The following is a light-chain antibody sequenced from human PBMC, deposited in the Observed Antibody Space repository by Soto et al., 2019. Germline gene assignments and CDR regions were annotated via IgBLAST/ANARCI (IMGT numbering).Light chain of an antibody. CDR1: GSNIGSNT. Sequence: QSVLTQPPSASGTPGQRVTISCSGTGSNIGSNTVNWYQQLPGTAPKLLIYSNNQRPSGVPDRFSGSKSGTSASLAISGLQSEDEADYYCAAWDDGLNGPGVVFGGGTKLTVL. CDR3: AAWDDGLNGPGVV. V-gene: IGLV1-44*01. CDR2: SNN. J-gene: IGLJ2*01.